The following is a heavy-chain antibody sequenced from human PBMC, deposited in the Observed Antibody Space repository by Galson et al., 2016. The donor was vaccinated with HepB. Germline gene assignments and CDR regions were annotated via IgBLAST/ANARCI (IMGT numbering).Heavy chain of an antibody. V-gene: IGHV3-64*01. Sequence: SLRLSCAASGFTFSSYAMHWVRQAPGKGLEYVSAISSNGGSTYYANSVKGRFTISRDNARKSLYLQMNSLRADDTALYYCARGGGINMVRGVNSPTYFDHWGQGALVTVAS. D-gene: IGHD3-10*01. CDR1: GFTFSSYA. J-gene: IGHJ4*02. CDR2: ISSNGGST. CDR3: ARGGGINMVRGVNSPTYFDH.